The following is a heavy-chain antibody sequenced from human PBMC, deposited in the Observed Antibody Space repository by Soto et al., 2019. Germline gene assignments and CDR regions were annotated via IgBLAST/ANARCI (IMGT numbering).Heavy chain of an antibody. CDR3: AKVDNGDYVSDAFDY. Sequence: EVQLLESGGGLVQPGGSLRLSCAASGFTFSSYAMSWVRQAPGKGLEWVSAISGSGGSTYYADSVKGRFTISRDNSKNTLYLQMNSLSAEDTAVYYCAKVDNGDYVSDAFDYWGQGTLVTVSS. J-gene: IGHJ4*02. D-gene: IGHD4-17*01. CDR1: GFTFSSYA. V-gene: IGHV3-23*01. CDR2: ISGSGGST.